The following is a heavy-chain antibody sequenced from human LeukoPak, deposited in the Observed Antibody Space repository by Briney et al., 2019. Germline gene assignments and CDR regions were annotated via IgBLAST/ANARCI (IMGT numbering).Heavy chain of an antibody. Sequence: PGRSLRLSCAASGFTFSSYGMHWVRQAPGKGLEWVAVISYDGSCKYYADSVKGRSTISRDNSKNTLYLQMNSLRAEDTAVYYCARDCGGGSCYGPYDAFDIWGQGTMVTVSS. V-gene: IGHV3-30*03. J-gene: IGHJ3*02. CDR2: ISYDGSCK. CDR3: ARDCGGGSCYGPYDAFDI. D-gene: IGHD2-15*01. CDR1: GFTFSSYG.